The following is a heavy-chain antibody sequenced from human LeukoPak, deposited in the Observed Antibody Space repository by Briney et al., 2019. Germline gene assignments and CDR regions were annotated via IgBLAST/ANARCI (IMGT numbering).Heavy chain of an antibody. V-gene: IGHV4-39*01. J-gene: IGHJ5*02. Sequence: PSETLSLTCTVSGGSISSSSYYWGWIRQPPGKGLEWIGSIYYSGSTYYNPSLKSRVTISVDTSKNQFSLKLSSVTAADTAVYYCARQMDYIAVAGISNWFDPWGQGTLVTVSS. D-gene: IGHD6-19*01. CDR3: ARQMDYIAVAGISNWFDP. CDR2: IYYSGST. CDR1: GGSISSSSYY.